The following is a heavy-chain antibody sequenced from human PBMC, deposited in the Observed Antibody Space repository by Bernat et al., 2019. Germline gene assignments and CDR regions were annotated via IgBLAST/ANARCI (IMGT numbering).Heavy chain of an antibody. Sequence: VQLLESGGGLVQPGGSLRLSCAASGFTFSSYGMHWVRQAPGKGLEWVAVISYDGSNKYYADSVKGRFTISRDNSKNTLYLQMNSLRAEDTAVYYCAKVSSYFGMDVWGQGTTVTVSS. V-gene: IGHV3-30*18. D-gene: IGHD3-10*01. J-gene: IGHJ6*02. CDR1: GFTFSSYG. CDR3: AKVSSYFGMDV. CDR2: ISYDGSNK.